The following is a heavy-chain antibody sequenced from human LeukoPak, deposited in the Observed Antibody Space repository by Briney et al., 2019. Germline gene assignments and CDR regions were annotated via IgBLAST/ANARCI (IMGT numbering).Heavy chain of an antibody. CDR2: IWYDGSNK. J-gene: IGHJ4*02. D-gene: IGHD6-13*01. Sequence: GGSLRLSCAASGFTFSSYGMHWVRQAPGKGLERVAVIWYDGSNKYYADSVKGRFTISRDNSKNTLYLQMNSLRAEDTAVYYCARDRSSSCYAFDYWGQGTLVTVSS. V-gene: IGHV3-33*01. CDR3: ARDRSSSCYAFDY. CDR1: GFTFSSYG.